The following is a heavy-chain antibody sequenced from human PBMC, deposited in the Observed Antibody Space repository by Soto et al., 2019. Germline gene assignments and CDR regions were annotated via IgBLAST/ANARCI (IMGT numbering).Heavy chain of an antibody. D-gene: IGHD5-12*01. CDR1: GFTFSDYY. V-gene: IGHV3-11*01. CDR2: ISSSGSTI. Sequence: GGSLRLSCAASGFTFSDYYMSWIRQAPGKGLEWVSYISSSGSTIYYADSVKGRFTISRDNAKNSLYLQMNSRRAEDTAVYYCARGHPRGATITDYFDYWGQGTLVTVSS. J-gene: IGHJ4*02. CDR3: ARGHPRGATITDYFDY.